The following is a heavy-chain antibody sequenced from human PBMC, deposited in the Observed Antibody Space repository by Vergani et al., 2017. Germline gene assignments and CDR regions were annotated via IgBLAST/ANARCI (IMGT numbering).Heavy chain of an antibody. J-gene: IGHJ6*02. V-gene: IGHV3-11*06. CDR1: GFTFSDYY. CDR3: ARYIAAAGSPYFPSGMDV. Sequence: QVQLVESGGGLVKPGGSLRLSCAASGFTFSDYYMSWIRQAPGKGLEWVSYISSSSSYTNYEDSVKGRFTISRDNAKNSLYLQMNSLRAEDTAVYYCARYIAAAGSPYFPSGMDVWGQGTTVTVSS. CDR2: ISSSSSYT. D-gene: IGHD6-13*01.